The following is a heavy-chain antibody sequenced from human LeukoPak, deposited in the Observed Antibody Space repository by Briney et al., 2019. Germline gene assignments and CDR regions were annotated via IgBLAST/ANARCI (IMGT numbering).Heavy chain of an antibody. J-gene: IGHJ4*02. D-gene: IGHD3-3*01. CDR2: INPSGGST. CDR1: GYTFTSYY. Sequence: ASVKVSCKASGYTFTSYYMHWVRQAPGQGLEWMGIINPSGGSTSYAQKFQGRVTMTRDMSTSTVYMELSSLRSEDTAVYYCARDDHTIFGVVYWGQGTLVTVSS. CDR3: ARDDHTIFGVVY. V-gene: IGHV1-46*01.